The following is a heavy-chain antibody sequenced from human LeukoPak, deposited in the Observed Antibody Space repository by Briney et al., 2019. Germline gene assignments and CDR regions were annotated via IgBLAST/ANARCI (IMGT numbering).Heavy chain of an antibody. D-gene: IGHD4-23*01. Sequence: SETLSLTCAVYGGAFSSYYWSWIRQPPGKGLEWIGQIDHSGSTNFNPSLKSRVTMSVDTTKRRVSLNLNSVTAADTAVYYCARVLLVTPVAAFDVWGQGTMVAVSS. V-gene: IGHV4-34*01. J-gene: IGHJ3*01. CDR1: GGAFSSYY. CDR2: IDHSGST. CDR3: ARVLLVTPVAAFDV.